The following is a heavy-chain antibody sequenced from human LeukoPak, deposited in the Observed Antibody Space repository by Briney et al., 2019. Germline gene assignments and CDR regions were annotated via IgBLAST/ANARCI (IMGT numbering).Heavy chain of an antibody. CDR3: ARDHNYAFDN. D-gene: IGHD1-1*01. Sequence: GGSLRLSCAASGFTFSSYEMNWVRQAPGKGQQWVSSIITSDNYIYYADSVKGRFTISRDNAKNSLYLQMNSLRVEDTAVYYCARDHNYAFDNWGQGTLVPVSS. V-gene: IGHV3-21*01. CDR1: GFTFSSYE. J-gene: IGHJ4*02. CDR2: IITSDNYI.